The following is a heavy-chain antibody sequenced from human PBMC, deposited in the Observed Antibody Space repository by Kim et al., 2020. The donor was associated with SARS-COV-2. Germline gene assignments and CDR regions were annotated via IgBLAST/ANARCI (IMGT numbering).Heavy chain of an antibody. D-gene: IGHD2-2*02. CDR3: AGYCGCCYTGAY. Sequence: GGSLRLSCAASRFTFSRHGMYWVRQAPGKGLEWVADISYDGSSKFYADSVKGRFTVSRDNSKNSLYLEMNSLRAEDTAMYYCAGYCGCCYTGAYWGQGTLVTVS. J-gene: IGHJ4*02. V-gene: IGHV3-30*03. CDR2: ISYDGSSK. CDR1: RFTFSRHG.